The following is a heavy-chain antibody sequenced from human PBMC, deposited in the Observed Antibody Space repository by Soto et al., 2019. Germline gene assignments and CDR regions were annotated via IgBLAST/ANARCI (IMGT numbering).Heavy chain of an antibody. Sequence: GGSLRLSCAASGFTFSSYGMHWVRQAPGKGLEWVAVIWYDGSNKYYADSVKGRFTISRDNSKNTLYLQMNSLRAEDTAVYYWARDSFEIVVVPAAMEENWFDPWGQGTLVTVSS. J-gene: IGHJ5*02. CDR2: IWYDGSNK. D-gene: IGHD2-2*01. V-gene: IGHV3-33*01. CDR1: GFTFSSYG. CDR3: ARDSFEIVVVPAAMEENWFDP.